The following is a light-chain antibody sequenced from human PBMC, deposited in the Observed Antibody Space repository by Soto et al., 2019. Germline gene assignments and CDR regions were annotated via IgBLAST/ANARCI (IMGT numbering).Light chain of an antibody. CDR3: QQRSNWPPL. CDR2: DVS. V-gene: IGKV3-11*01. CDR1: QNIYNY. J-gene: IGKJ3*01. Sequence: EMVLTQSPVTLSLSPGERATLSCRASQNIYNYLAWYQQKPGQAPRLLIFDVSNRAPGIPARFSGSGSGTDFILSISSLQPEDSAVHYCQQRSNWPPLFGPGTKVDIK.